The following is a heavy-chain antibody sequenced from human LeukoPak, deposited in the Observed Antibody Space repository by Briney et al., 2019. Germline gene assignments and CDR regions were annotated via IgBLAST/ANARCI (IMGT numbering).Heavy chain of an antibody. V-gene: IGHV3-23*01. CDR3: AKGRDGYTAFDY. Sequence: GGFLRLSCAASGFTFSSYAMSWVRQAPGKGLEWVSTISGSGGSTYYADSVKGRFTISRDNSKNTLYLQMNSLRAEDTAVYYCAKGRDGYTAFDYWGQGTLATVSS. CDR2: ISGSGGST. D-gene: IGHD5-24*01. J-gene: IGHJ4*02. CDR1: GFTFSSYA.